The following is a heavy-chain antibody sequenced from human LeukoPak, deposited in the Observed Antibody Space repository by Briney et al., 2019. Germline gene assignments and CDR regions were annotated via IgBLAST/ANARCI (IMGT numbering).Heavy chain of an antibody. CDR2: IYYSGST. V-gene: IGHV4-59*01. CDR3: ARGYCSSCMDV. CDR1: GGSISSYY. J-gene: IGHJ6*02. D-gene: IGHD2-15*01. Sequence: PSETLSLTCTVSGGSISSYYWSWIRQPPGKGLEWIGYIYYSGSTNYNPSLKSRVTISVDTLKNQFSLKLSSVTAADTAVYYCARGYCSSCMDVWGQGTTVTVSS.